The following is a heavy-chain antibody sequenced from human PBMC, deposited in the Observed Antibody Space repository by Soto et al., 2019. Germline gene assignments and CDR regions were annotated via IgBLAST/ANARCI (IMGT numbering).Heavy chain of an antibody. D-gene: IGHD6-6*01. CDR3: ARDRPARTGFFYFDY. J-gene: IGHJ4*02. V-gene: IGHV4-31*03. CDR1: GGSISSGGYY. Sequence: SETLSLTCTVSGGSISSGGYYWSWIRQHPGKGLEWIGYIYYSGSTYYNPSLKSRVTISVDTSKNQFSLKLSSVTAADTAVYYCARDRPARTGFFYFDYWGQGTLVTVSS. CDR2: IYYSGST.